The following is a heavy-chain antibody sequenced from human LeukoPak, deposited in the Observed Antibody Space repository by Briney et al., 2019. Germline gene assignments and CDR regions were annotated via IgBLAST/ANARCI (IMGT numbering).Heavy chain of an antibody. V-gene: IGHV3-48*01. CDR3: ARDLLNDEGSSYFFDQ. J-gene: IGHJ4*02. D-gene: IGHD2-2*01. CDR2: VSKSSDRI. CDR1: GFTFSSYS. Sequence: RGSLRLSCAASGFTFSSYSMNWVRQAPGRGVGWVSYVSKSSDRIYHEDSVKGRFTISRDNAKNSLYLQMDSLRAEDTAVYYCARDLLNDEGSSYFFDQWGQGPLVTVSP.